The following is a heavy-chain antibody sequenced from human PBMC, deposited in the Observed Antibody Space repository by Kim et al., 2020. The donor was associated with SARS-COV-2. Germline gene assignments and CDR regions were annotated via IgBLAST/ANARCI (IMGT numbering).Heavy chain of an antibody. Sequence: SETLSLTCAVYGGSFSGYYWSWIRQPPGKGLEWIGEINHSGSTNYNPSLKSRVTISVDTSKNQFSLKLSSVTAADTAVYYCARVPLSGSYFYGYYYYYMDVWGKGTTVTVSS. CDR2: INHSGST. CDR3: ARVPLSGSYFYGYYYYYMDV. D-gene: IGHD3-10*01. V-gene: IGHV4-34*01. J-gene: IGHJ6*03. CDR1: GGSFSGYY.